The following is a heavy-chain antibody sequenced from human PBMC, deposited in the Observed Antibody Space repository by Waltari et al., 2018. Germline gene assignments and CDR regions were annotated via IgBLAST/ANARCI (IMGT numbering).Heavy chain of an antibody. D-gene: IGHD2-2*01. J-gene: IGHJ3*02. CDR3: ARPLLGAMSTDDAFDI. CDR1: GGSFRVHY. Sequence: QVQLQQWGAGLLKPSETLSLTCAVYGGSFRVHYWTSIRQPPGKGLEWIGEINHSGSTHYNPSLKSRVTISVDTSKNQFSLKLSSVTAADTAVYYCARPLLGAMSTDDAFDIWGQGTMVTVSS. CDR2: INHSGST. V-gene: IGHV4-34*01.